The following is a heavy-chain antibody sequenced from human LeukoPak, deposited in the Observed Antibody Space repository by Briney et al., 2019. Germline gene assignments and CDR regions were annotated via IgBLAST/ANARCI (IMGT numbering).Heavy chain of an antibody. CDR2: IKQDGSEK. CDR3: ARESPLYYDFWNGIGNYYYGMDV. Sequence: GGSLRLSCAASGFTFSSSAMSWVRQAPGKGLEWVANIKQDGSEKYYVDSVKGRFTISRDNAKNSLYLQMNSLRAEDTAVYYCARESPLYYDFWNGIGNYYYGMDVWGQGTTVTVSS. CDR1: GFTFSSSA. J-gene: IGHJ6*02. D-gene: IGHD3-3*01. V-gene: IGHV3-7*03.